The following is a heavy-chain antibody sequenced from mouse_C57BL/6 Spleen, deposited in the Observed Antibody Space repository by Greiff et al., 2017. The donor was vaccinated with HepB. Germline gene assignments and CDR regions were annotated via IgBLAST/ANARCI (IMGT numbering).Heavy chain of an antibody. CDR3: TAYYSNYVYYFDY. J-gene: IGHJ2*01. D-gene: IGHD2-5*01. V-gene: IGHV6-3*01. CDR2: IRLKSDNDAT. CDR1: GFTFSNYW. Sequence: EVKLVESGGGLVQPGGSMKLSCVASGFTFSNYWMNWVRQSPEKGLEWVAQIRLKSDNDATHYAESGKGRFTISRDDSKSSVYLQMNNLRSEDTGIYYCTAYYSNYVYYFDYWGQGTTLTVST.